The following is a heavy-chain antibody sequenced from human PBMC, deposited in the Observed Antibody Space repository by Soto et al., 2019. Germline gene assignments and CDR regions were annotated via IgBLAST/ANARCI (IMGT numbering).Heavy chain of an antibody. Sequence: SETLSLTCAVYGGSFSGYYWSWIRQPPGKGLEWIGEINHSGSTNYNPSLKSRVTISVDTSKNQFSLKLSSVTAADTAVHYCAREGHYIWGSYRPNYYYMDVWGKGTTVTVSS. CDR2: INHSGST. V-gene: IGHV4-34*01. CDR3: AREGHYIWGSYRPNYYYMDV. D-gene: IGHD3-16*02. J-gene: IGHJ6*03. CDR1: GGSFSGYY.